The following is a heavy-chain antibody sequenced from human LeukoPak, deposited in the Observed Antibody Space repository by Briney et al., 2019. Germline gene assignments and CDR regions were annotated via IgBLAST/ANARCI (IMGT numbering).Heavy chain of an antibody. V-gene: IGHV3-53*01. Sequence: GGSLRLSCAASGFTVSSNYMSWVRQAPGKGLEWVSVIYSGGSTYYADSVKGRFTISRDNSKNTLYLQMNSLRAEVTAVYYCARPYSSSLGGYFDYWGQGTLVTVSS. CDR2: IYSGGST. CDR1: GFTVSSNY. D-gene: IGHD6-13*01. J-gene: IGHJ4*02. CDR3: ARPYSSSLGGYFDY.